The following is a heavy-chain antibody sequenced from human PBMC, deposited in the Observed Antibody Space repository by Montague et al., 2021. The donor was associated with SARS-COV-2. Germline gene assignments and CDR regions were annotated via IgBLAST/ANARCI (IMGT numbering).Heavy chain of an antibody. CDR3: AQMDILTGYYAYGMDV. CDR2: XXWDDDK. Sequence: PALVKPTQTLTLTCTFSEFSLSTSGMSVSWIRQPPGKALEWLALXXWDDDKYYSTSLKTRLTISKDTSKNQVVLTMTNMDPVDTATYYCAQMDILTGYYAYGMDVWGQGTTVTVSS. CDR1: EFSLSTSGMS. V-gene: IGHV2-70*01. D-gene: IGHD3-9*01. J-gene: IGHJ6*02.